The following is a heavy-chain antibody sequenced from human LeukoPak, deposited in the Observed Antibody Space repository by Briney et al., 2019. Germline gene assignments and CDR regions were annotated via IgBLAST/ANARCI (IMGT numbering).Heavy chain of an antibody. J-gene: IGHJ6*02. CDR2: IYYSGST. D-gene: IGHD2-2*01. CDR3: ATSRSRSTHYGMDV. CDR1: GGSVSTYY. V-gene: IGHV4-59*02. Sequence: KPSETLSLTCTVSGGSVSTYYWSWIRQPPGKGLEWIGYIYYSGSTNYNPSLKSRVTISVDASKNQFSLKLTSVTAADTAVYYCATSRSRSTHYGMDVWGQGTTVTVSS.